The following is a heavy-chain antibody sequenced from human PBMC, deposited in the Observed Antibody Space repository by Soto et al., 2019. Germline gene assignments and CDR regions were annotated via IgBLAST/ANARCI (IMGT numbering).Heavy chain of an antibody. J-gene: IGHJ4*02. Sequence: ASVKVSFKASGYTFTSYAMHWVRQAPGQRLEWMGWINAGNGNTKYSQKFQGRVTITRDTSASTAYMELSSLRSEDTAVYYCARGTENLGYCSGGSCSTFDYWGQGTLVTVSS. CDR2: INAGNGNT. CDR1: GYTFTSYA. D-gene: IGHD2-15*01. CDR3: ARGTENLGYCSGGSCSTFDY. V-gene: IGHV1-3*01.